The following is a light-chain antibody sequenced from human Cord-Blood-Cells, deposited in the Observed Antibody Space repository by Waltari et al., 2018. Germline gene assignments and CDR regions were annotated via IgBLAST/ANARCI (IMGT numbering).Light chain of an antibody. V-gene: IGLV3-1*01. CDR1: KLGDKY. J-gene: IGLJ3*02. CDR3: QAWDSGTWV. CDR2: QDS. Sequence: SYELTQPPSVSVSPGQTASITCSGDKLGDKYACWYQQKPGQSPVLVIYQDSKRPSGIPGRFSCSNAGNTATLTIGGTQAMDEADYYCQAWDSGTWVFGGGTKLTVL.